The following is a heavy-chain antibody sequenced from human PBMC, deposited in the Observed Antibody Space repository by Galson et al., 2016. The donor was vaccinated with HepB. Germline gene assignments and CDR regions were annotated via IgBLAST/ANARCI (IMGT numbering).Heavy chain of an antibody. D-gene: IGHD2-15*01. CDR1: GFTFSDNY. CDR3: ARRWDAFDL. V-gene: IGHV3-11*01. J-gene: IGHJ3*01. CDR2: ISSSGPTI. Sequence: SLRLSCAASGFTFSDNYMSWIRQAPGKGLEWLSYISSSGPTIYYADSVKGRFTISRDNAKNSLYLQMNSLRADDTALYYCARRWDAFDLGGQGTMVTVSS.